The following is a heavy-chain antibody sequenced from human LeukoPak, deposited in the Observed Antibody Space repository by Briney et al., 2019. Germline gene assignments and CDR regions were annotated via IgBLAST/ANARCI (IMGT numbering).Heavy chain of an antibody. CDR3: AKDESVVIPTSYFDY. Sequence: GGSLRLSCAASGFSFHYYAMHWVRQAPGKGLEWVAVISYDGSNKYYADSVKGRVTISRDNSRNTLYLQMNSLRAEDTAIYYCAKDESVVIPTSYFDYWGQGTLVTVSS. V-gene: IGHV3-30*04. CDR2: ISYDGSNK. CDR1: GFSFHYYA. D-gene: IGHD3-22*01. J-gene: IGHJ4*02.